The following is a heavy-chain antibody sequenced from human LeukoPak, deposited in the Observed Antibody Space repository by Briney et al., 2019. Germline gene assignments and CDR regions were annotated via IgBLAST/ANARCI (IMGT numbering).Heavy chain of an antibody. J-gene: IGHJ3*02. D-gene: IGHD1-26*01. CDR3: ARAISGSYSFAFDI. CDR2: ISSSSSYI. V-gene: IGHV3-21*01. CDR1: GFTFSSYS. Sequence: GGSLRLSCAASGFTFSSYSMNWVRQAPGKGLEWVSSISSSSSYIYYADSVKGRFTISRDNAKNSLYLQMNSLRAEDTAVYYCARAISGSYSFAFDIWGQGTMVTVSS.